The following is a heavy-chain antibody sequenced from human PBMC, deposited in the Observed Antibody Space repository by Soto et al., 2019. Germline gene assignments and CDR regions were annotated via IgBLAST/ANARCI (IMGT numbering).Heavy chain of an antibody. CDR3: ARGIAARPNNWFDP. Sequence: ASVKVSCKASGGTFSSYPISWVRQAPGQGLEWMGGIIPIFGTANYAQKFQGRVTITADESTSTAYMELSSLRSEDTAVYYCARGIAARPNNWFDPWGQGTLVTVS. CDR2: IIPIFGTA. CDR1: GGTFSSYP. D-gene: IGHD6-6*01. J-gene: IGHJ5*02. V-gene: IGHV1-69*13.